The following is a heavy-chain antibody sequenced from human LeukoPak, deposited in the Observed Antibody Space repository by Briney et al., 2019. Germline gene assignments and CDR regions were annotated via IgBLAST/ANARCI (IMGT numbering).Heavy chain of an antibody. CDR1: GGSFSGYY. D-gene: IGHD6-19*01. CDR3: ARGVQWLVTGYFVY. V-gene: IGHV4-34*01. J-gene: IGHJ4*02. Sequence: SETLSLTCAVYGGSFSGYYWSWIRQPPGKGLEWIGEINHSGRTNYNPSLKSRVTISVDTSKNQLSLKLSSVTAAETAVYYCARGVQWLVTGYFVYWGQGTLVAVSS. CDR2: INHSGRT.